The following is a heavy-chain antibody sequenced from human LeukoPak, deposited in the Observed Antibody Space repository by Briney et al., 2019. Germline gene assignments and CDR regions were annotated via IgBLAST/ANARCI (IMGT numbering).Heavy chain of an antibody. CDR1: GYTFTSYD. CDR2: MNPNSGNT. V-gene: IGHV1-8*01. CDR3: ARVGGTGKSRWFDP. Sequence: ASVKVSCKASGYTFTSYDINWVRQATGQGLEWMGWMNPNSGNTSYAQKFQGRVTMTRNTSISTAYMELSSLRSEDTAVYYCARVGGTGKSRWFDPWGQGTLVTVSS. D-gene: IGHD1-1*01. J-gene: IGHJ5*02.